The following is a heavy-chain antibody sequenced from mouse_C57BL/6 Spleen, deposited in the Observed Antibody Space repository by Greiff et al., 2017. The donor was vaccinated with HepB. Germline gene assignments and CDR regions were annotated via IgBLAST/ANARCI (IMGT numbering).Heavy chain of an antibody. V-gene: IGHV5-17*01. Sequence: EVNVVESGGGLVKPGGSLKLSCAASGFTFSDYGMHWVRQAPEKGLEWVAYISSGSSTIYYADTVKGRFTISRDKAKNTLFLQMTSLRSEDTAMYYCARGLRRNYYAMDYWGQGTSVTVSS. CDR3: ARGLRRNYYAMDY. D-gene: IGHD2-2*01. J-gene: IGHJ4*01. CDR1: GFTFSDYG. CDR2: ISSGSSTI.